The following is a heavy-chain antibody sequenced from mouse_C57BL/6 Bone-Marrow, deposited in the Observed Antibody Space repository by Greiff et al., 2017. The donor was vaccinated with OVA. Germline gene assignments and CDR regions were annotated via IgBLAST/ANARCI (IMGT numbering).Heavy chain of an antibody. D-gene: IGHD2-3*01. Sequence: DVKLVESGGGLVQSGRSLRLSCATSGFTFSDFYMEWVRQAPGKGLEWIAASRNKANDYTTEYSASVKGRFIVSRDTSQSILYLQMNALRAEDTAIYYCARDGDGYPLDYWGQGTTLTVSS. CDR1: GFTFSDFY. J-gene: IGHJ2*01. V-gene: IGHV7-1*01. CDR3: ARDGDGYPLDY. CDR2: SRNKANDYTT.